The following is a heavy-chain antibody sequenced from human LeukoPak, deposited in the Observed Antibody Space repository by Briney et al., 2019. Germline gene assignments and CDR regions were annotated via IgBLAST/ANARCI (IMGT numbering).Heavy chain of an antibody. D-gene: IGHD1-1*01. CDR2: ISYDGSNK. CDR3: ARVPSPQLGYFDY. J-gene: IGHJ4*02. Sequence: RGSLRLSCAASGFTFSSYAMHWVRQAPGKGLEWVAVISYDGSNKYYADSVKGRFTISRDNSKNTLYLQMNSLRAEDTAVYYCARVPSPQLGYFDYWGQGTLVTVSS. CDR1: GFTFSSYA. V-gene: IGHV3-30-3*01.